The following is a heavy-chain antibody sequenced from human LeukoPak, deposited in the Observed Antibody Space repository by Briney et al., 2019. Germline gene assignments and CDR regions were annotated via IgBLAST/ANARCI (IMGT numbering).Heavy chain of an antibody. D-gene: IGHD2-2*02. V-gene: IGHV1-18*01. J-gene: IGHJ4*02. CDR2: ISAYIGNT. CDR1: GYTFTNYV. CDR3: ARGGPICSSTSCYKYFDY. Sequence: ASVKVSCKASGYTFTNYVITWVRQAPGQGLEWMGWISAYIGNTNYAQKLQGGVIMTTDTSTSTAYMELRSLRSEDTAVYYCARGGPICSSTSCYKYFDYWGQGTLVTVSS.